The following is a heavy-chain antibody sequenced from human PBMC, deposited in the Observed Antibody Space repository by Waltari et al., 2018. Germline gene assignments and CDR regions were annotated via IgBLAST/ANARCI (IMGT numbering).Heavy chain of an antibody. J-gene: IGHJ4*02. V-gene: IGHV3-15*01. CDR2: IKRKTDGGTA. D-gene: IGHD2-8*01. CDR1: GLPVSSAW. CDR3: STNGLDY. Sequence: EVQLVESGGGWVEPGGSLSLSCSASGLPVSSAWMNWVRQAPGRGLEWVGRIKRKTDGGTADCAAPVKGRFSISRDDSKNTLYLQMNSLKVEDTAVYFCSTNGLDYWGQGTLVTVSS.